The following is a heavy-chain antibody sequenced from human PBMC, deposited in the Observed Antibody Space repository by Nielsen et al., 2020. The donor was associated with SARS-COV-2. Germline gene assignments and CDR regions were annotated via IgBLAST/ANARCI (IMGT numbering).Heavy chain of an antibody. V-gene: IGHV4-34*01. D-gene: IGHD3-10*01. CDR3: ARGKRGVRGGFYYYYMDV. CDR2: INHSGST. Sequence: GSLRLSCAVYGGSFSGYYWSWIRQPPGKGLEWIGEINHSGSTNYNPSLKSRVTISVDTSKNQFSLKLSSVTAADTAVYYCARGKRGVRGGFYYYYMDVWGKGTTVTVS. CDR1: GGSFSGYY. J-gene: IGHJ6*03.